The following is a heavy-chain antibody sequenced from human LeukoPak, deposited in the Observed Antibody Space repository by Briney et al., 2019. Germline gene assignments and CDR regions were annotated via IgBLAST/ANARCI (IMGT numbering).Heavy chain of an antibody. V-gene: IGHV3-48*01. CDR2: ISSSSSTI. CDR3: AKDKITFGGVIAFDY. Sequence: GSLRLSCAASGFTFSSYSMIWVRQAPGKGLEWVSYISSSSSTIYYADSVKGRFTISRDNSKNTLYLQMNSLRAEDTAVYYCAKDKITFGGVIAFDYWGQGTLVTVSS. D-gene: IGHD3-16*02. J-gene: IGHJ4*02. CDR1: GFTFSSYS.